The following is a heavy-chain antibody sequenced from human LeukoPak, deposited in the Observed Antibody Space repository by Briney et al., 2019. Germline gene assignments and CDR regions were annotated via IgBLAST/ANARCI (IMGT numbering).Heavy chain of an antibody. CDR2: INHSGST. CDR1: GFTFSGYA. CDR3: ARVLTYYYGSGSYYKGEYFDY. J-gene: IGHJ4*02. D-gene: IGHD3-10*01. V-gene: IGHV4-34*01. Sequence: GSLRLSCAASGFTFSGYAMSWIRQPPGKGLEWIGEINHSGSTNYNPSLKSRVTISVDTSKNQFSLKLSSVTAADTAVYYCARVLTYYYGSGSYYKGEYFDYWGQGTLVTVSS.